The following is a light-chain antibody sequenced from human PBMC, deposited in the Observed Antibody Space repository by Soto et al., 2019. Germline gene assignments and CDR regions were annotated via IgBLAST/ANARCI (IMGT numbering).Light chain of an antibody. CDR3: MQSQQSPST. CDR2: FGS. V-gene: IGKV2-28*01. J-gene: IGKJ1*01. CDR1: QSLLQSNGYNY. Sequence: DIVMTQSPLSLPVTPGEPASISCSSSQSLLQSNGYNYLDWYLQKPGQSPQLLIYFGSYRASGVTDRFTGSGSGTDFTLKIRIVEAEDVGVYYCMQSQQSPSTFGQGTKVEI.